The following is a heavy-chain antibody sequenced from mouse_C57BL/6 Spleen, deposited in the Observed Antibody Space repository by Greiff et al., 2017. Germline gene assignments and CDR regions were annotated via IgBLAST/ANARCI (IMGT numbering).Heavy chain of an antibody. J-gene: IGHJ3*01. Sequence: SGPELVKPGASVKISCKASGYTFTDYYINWVKQRPGQGLEGIGWLYPGSGNTKYNEKFKGKATLTVDTSSSTAYMQLSSLTSEDSAVFFCARKTGTWFAYWGQGTLVTVSA. CDR3: ARKTGTWFAY. CDR1: GYTFTDYY. V-gene: IGHV1-84*01. D-gene: IGHD4-1*01. CDR2: LYPGSGNT.